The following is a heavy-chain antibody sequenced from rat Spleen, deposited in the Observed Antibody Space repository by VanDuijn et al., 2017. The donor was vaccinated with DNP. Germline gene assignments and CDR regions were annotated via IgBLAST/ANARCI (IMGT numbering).Heavy chain of an antibody. D-gene: IGHD1-11*01. CDR3: ARHPLYGGYMYFDS. CDR1: GFTFSDYY. CDR2: IGYDGDSN. V-gene: IGHV5-22*01. Sequence: EVQLVESGGDLVQPGRSLKLSCAASGFTFSDYYMAWVRQTPTEGLAWVAYIGYDGDSNYNGDSVQGRFTISRDNGRNTLYLQMDSLKSEDTATYYCARHPLYGGYMYFDSWGQGVMVTVSS. J-gene: IGHJ2*01.